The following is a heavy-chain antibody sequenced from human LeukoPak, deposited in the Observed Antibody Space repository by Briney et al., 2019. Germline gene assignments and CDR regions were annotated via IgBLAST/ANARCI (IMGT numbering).Heavy chain of an antibody. CDR2: ISAYNGNT. Sequence: ASVKVSCKASGYTFTSYGISWVRQAPGQGLEWMGWISAYNGNTNYAQKLQGRVTMTTDTSTSTAYMELRSLRSEDTAVYYCASGSYSYYYYGMDVWGQGTTVTVSS. J-gene: IGHJ6*02. CDR1: GYTFTSYG. D-gene: IGHD1-26*01. CDR3: ASGSYSYYYYGMDV. V-gene: IGHV1-18*01.